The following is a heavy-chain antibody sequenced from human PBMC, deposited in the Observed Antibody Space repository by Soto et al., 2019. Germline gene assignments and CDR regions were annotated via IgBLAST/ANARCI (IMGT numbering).Heavy chain of an antibody. J-gene: IGHJ6*02. D-gene: IGHD2-8*01. Sequence: PGESLKISCEGSGFTFSAYWVAWVRQRPGKGLEWMGIIYPGDSDSIYSPSFQGQVTISADKSTSTAYLQWSSLKASDTAMYYCARQGSNGAYYYYGMDVWGQGTTVTVSS. CDR1: GFTFSAYW. CDR2: IYPGDSDS. V-gene: IGHV5-51*01. CDR3: ARQGSNGAYYYYGMDV.